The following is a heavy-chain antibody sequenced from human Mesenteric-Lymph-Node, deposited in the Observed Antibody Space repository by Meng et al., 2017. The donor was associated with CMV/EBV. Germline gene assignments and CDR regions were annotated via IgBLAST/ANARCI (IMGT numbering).Heavy chain of an antibody. CDR2: IYYSGST. CDR1: GGSIITYY. Sequence: SETLSLTCTVSGGSIITYYWSWIRQPPGKGLEWIGYIYYSGSTNYNPSLKSRVTISEDTSKNQFSLKLSSVTAADTAVYYCARAAPEQQLTFDYWGQGTLVTVSS. V-gene: IGHV4-59*12. J-gene: IGHJ4*02. CDR3: ARAAPEQQLTFDY. D-gene: IGHD6-13*01.